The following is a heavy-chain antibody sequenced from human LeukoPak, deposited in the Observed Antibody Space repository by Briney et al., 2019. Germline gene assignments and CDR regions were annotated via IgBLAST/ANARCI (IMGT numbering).Heavy chain of an antibody. D-gene: IGHD4-17*01. CDR1: GFTFSSYW. CDR3: ARDGTYGYYYYYMDV. V-gene: IGHV3-7*01. Sequence: GGSLRLSCAASGFTFSSYWMSWVRQAPGKGLEWVANIKQDGSEKYYVDSVKGRFTISRDNAKNSLYLQMNSLRAEDTAVYHCARDGTYGYYYYYMDVWGKGTTVTVSS. J-gene: IGHJ6*03. CDR2: IKQDGSEK.